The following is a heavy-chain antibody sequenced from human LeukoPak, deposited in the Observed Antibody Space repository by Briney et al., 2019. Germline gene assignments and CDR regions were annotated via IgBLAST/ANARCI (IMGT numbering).Heavy chain of an antibody. CDR3: ARVSDDDAWGSVNWFDP. CDR1: GGSISSYY. J-gene: IGHJ5*02. Sequence: AETLSLTCTVSGGSISSYYWSWIRQPPGKGLEWIGYIYYSGSTNYNPSLKSRVTISVDTSKNQFSLKLSSVTAADTAVYYCARVSDDDAWGSVNWFDPWGQGSLATVS. D-gene: IGHD3-16*01. V-gene: IGHV4-59*08. CDR2: IYYSGST.